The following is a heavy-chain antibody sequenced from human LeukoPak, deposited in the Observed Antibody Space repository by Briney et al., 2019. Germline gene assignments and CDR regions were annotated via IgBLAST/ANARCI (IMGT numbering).Heavy chain of an antibody. Sequence: PSETLSLTCTVSGGSISSSSYYWGWIRQPPGKGLEWIGSIYYSGSTYYNPSLKSRVTIPVDTSKNQFSLKLSSVTAADTAVYYCARGYITGTTGWFDPWGQGTLVTVSS. V-gene: IGHV4-39*07. D-gene: IGHD1-20*01. CDR3: ARGYITGTTGWFDP. J-gene: IGHJ5*02. CDR2: IYYSGST. CDR1: GGSISSSSYY.